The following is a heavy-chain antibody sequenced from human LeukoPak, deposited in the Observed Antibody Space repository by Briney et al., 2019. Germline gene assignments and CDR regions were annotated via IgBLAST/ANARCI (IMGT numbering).Heavy chain of an antibody. CDR3: TVWFGELFSYYYYYMDV. J-gene: IGHJ6*03. D-gene: IGHD3-10*01. Sequence: GGSLRLSCTASGFTFGDYAMSWVRQAPGKGLEWVGFIRSKAYGGTTEYAASVKGRFTISRDDSKSIAYLQMNSLKTEDTAVYYCTVWFGELFSYYYYYMDVWGKGTTVTISS. CDR1: GFTFGDYA. V-gene: IGHV3-49*04. CDR2: IRSKAYGGTT.